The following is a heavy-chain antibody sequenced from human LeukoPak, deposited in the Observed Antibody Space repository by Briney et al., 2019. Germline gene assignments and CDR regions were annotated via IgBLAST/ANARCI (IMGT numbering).Heavy chain of an antibody. V-gene: IGHV1-46*01. D-gene: IGHD6-19*01. CDR1: GYTFTNYF. CDR3: ARDRNLIAVAGTQAFDI. J-gene: IGHJ3*02. CDR2: INPSGNST. Sequence: GASVKVSCKASGYTFTNYFMHWVRQAPGQGLEWMGIINPSGNSTIYAQKFQDRVTMTSDTSTSTVYMDLRSLTFEDTAVYYCARDRNLIAVAGTQAFDIWGQGTVVTVSS.